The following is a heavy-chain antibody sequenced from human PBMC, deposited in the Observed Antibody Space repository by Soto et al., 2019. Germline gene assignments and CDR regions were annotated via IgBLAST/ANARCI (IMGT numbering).Heavy chain of an antibody. V-gene: IGHV3-33*01. J-gene: IGHJ5*02. CDR3: ARGCYSNCRWDWFDP. Sequence: GGSLRLSCAASGFTFSSYGMHWVRQAPGKGLEWAAVIWYDGSNKYYADSVKGRFTISRDNSKNTLYLQMNSLRAEDTAVYYCARGCYSNCRWDWFDPWGQGTLVTVSS. D-gene: IGHD4-4*01. CDR2: IWYDGSNK. CDR1: GFTFSSYG.